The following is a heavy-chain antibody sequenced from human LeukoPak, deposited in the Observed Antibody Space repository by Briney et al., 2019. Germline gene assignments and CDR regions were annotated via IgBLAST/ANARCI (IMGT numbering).Heavy chain of an antibody. CDR2: ISGSGGST. Sequence: PGGSLRLSCAASGFTFSSYTMSWVRQAPGKGLEWVSVISGSGGSTYYADSVKGRFTVSRDNAKNSLYLQMNSLRAEDTAVYYCLRVNYEGWFGPWGQGTLVTVSS. J-gene: IGHJ5*02. CDR3: LRVNYEGWFGP. V-gene: IGHV3-23*01. CDR1: GFTFSSYT. D-gene: IGHD3-3*01.